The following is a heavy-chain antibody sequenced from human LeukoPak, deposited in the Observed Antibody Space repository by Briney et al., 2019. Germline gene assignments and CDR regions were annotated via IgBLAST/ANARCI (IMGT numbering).Heavy chain of an antibody. CDR3: AKVSGYYLRPIFDY. D-gene: IGHD3-3*01. CDR1: GFTFSSYG. V-gene: IGHV3-30*18. CDR2: ISYDGSNK. J-gene: IGHJ4*02. Sequence: GGSLRLSCAASGFTFSSYGMHWVRQAPGKGLEWVAVISYDGSNKYYADSVKGRFTISRDNSKNTLYLQMNSLRAEDTAVYYCAKVSGYYLRPIFDYWGQGTLVTVSS.